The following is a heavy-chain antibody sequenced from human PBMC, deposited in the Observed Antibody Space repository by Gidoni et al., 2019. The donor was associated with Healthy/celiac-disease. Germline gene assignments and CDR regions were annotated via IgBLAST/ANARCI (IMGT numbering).Heavy chain of an antibody. CDR1: GGSISSGGYY. Sequence: QVQLQESGPGLVKPSQTLSLTCTVSGGSISSGGYYWSWIRQHPGKGLEWIGYIYYSGSTYYNPSLKSRVTISVDTSKNQFSLKLSSVTAADTAVYYCATRYYYDSRDRNDAFDIWGQGTMVTVSS. CDR3: ATRYYYDSRDRNDAFDI. V-gene: IGHV4-31*03. CDR2: IYYSGST. D-gene: IGHD3-22*01. J-gene: IGHJ3*02.